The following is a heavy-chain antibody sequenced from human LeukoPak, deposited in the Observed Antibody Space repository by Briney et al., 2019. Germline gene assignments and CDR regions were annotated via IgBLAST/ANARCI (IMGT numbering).Heavy chain of an antibody. J-gene: IGHJ3*01. V-gene: IGHV1-46*01. D-gene: IGHD5-18*01. Sequence: ASVKVSCKASGYTFTSYYMHWVRQAPGQGLEWMGLINPSGGSTGYPQNFQGRVTMTSDMSTSTVYMELSSLRSEDTAVYYCARGYSYGYKDAFDLWGQGTMVTVSS. CDR2: INPSGGST. CDR1: GYTFTSYY. CDR3: ARGYSYGYKDAFDL.